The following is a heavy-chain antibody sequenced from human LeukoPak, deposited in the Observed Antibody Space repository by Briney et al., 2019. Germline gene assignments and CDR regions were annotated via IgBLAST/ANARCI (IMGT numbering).Heavy chain of an antibody. CDR1: GFTFSSYA. CDR3: AKGIRRGYSGYVTDY. Sequence: PGGSLRLSCAASGFTFSSYAMHWVRQAPGKGLEWVAVISYDGSNKYYADSVKGRFTISRDNSKNTLYLQMNSLRAEDTAVYYCAKGIRRGYSGYVTDYWGQGALVTVSS. V-gene: IGHV3-30*04. CDR2: ISYDGSNK. J-gene: IGHJ4*02. D-gene: IGHD5-12*01.